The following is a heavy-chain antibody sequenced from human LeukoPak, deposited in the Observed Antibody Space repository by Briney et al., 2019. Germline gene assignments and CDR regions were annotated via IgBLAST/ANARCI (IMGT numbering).Heavy chain of an antibody. CDR2: IYSGGST. CDR1: GFTVSSNY. D-gene: IGHD3-22*01. V-gene: IGHV3-53*01. Sequence: GGSLRLSCAASGFTVSSNYMSWVRQAPGKGLEWVSVIYSGGSTYYADSVKGRFTIPRDNSKNTLYLQMNSLRAEDTAVYYCARDGTYYYDSSGETWGQGTLVTVSS. J-gene: IGHJ5*02. CDR3: ARDGTYYYDSSGET.